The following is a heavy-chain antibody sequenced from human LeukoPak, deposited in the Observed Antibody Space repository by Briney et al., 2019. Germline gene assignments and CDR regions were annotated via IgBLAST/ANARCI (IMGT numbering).Heavy chain of an antibody. CDR2: INHSGST. V-gene: IGHV4-34*01. Sequence: PSETLSLTRAVYGGSFSGYYWSWIRQPPGKGLEWIGEINHSGSTNYNPSLKSRVTISVDTSKNQFSLKLSSVTAADTAVYYCAIFSKQQLVSDYWGQGTLVTVSS. CDR1: GGSFSGYY. CDR3: AIFSKQQLVSDY. J-gene: IGHJ4*02. D-gene: IGHD6-13*01.